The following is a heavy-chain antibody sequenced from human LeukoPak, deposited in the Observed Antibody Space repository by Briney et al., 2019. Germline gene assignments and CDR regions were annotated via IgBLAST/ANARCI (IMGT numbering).Heavy chain of an antibody. V-gene: IGHV3-30-3*01. CDR1: GFTFSRYA. CDR2: ISYDANIGSNK. CDR3: ARDGGYDFWSGYYQDY. Sequence: GGSLRLSCATSGFTFSRYAMHWVRQAPGKGLEWVALISYDANIGSNKYYADSVKGRFTISRDNSKNTLYLQMNSLRAEDTAVYYCARDGGYDFWSGYYQDYWGQGTLVTVSS. D-gene: IGHD3-3*01. J-gene: IGHJ4*02.